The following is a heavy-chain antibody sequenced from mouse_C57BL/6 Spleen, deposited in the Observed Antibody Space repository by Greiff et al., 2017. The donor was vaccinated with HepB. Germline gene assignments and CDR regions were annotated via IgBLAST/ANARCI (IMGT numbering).Heavy chain of an antibody. CDR3: TRIYYDYYFDY. CDR2: ISSGGDYI. V-gene: IGHV5-9-1*02. J-gene: IGHJ2*01. Sequence: DVMLVESGEGLVKPGGSLKLSCAASGFTFSSYAMSWVRQTPEKRLEWVAYISSGGDYIYYADTVKGRFTISRDNARNTLYLQMSSLKSEDTAMYYCTRIYYDYYFDYWGQGTTLTVSS. D-gene: IGHD2-4*01. CDR1: GFTFSSYA.